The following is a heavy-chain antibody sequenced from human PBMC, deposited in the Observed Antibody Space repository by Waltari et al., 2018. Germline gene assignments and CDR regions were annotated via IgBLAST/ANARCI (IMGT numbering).Heavy chain of an antibody. V-gene: IGHV3-74*03. D-gene: IGHD3-16*01. J-gene: IGHJ4*02. CDR3: VRDEPGGGLDY. Sequence: EVQLVESGGALVQPGGSLRRSCATSGFTFSTYWMHWVRQAPGKGLMWVAHIESDESRTTYAESVKGRFTISRDNAKNTVYLQMNSLRDEDTAVYYCVRDEPGGGLDYWGQGTLVTVSS. CDR2: IESDESRT. CDR1: GFTFSTYW.